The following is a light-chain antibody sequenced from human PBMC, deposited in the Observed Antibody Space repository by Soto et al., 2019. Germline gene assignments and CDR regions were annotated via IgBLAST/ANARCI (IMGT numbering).Light chain of an antibody. CDR1: QDISNY. J-gene: IGKJ5*01. Sequence: DIQMTQSPSSLSASVGDRVTITCQASQDISNYLNWYQQKPGKAPKLLIYDASNLETGVPSRFSGSGSGTDFTFTISSLQPEDIEPYYCQQYDNLPTFGQGTRLEIK. CDR3: QQYDNLPT. CDR2: DAS. V-gene: IGKV1-33*01.